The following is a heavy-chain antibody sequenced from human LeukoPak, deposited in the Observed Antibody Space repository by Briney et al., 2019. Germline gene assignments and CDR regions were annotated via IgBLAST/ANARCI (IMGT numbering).Heavy chain of an antibody. D-gene: IGHD6-13*01. CDR2: INHSGST. J-gene: IGHJ4*02. CDR3: AGAVRRVGSSWYFGAYYFDY. CDR1: GGSFSGYY. Sequence: SETLSLTCAVYGGSFSGYYWSWIRQPPGKGLEWIGEINHSGSTNYNPSLKSRVTISVDTSKNQFSLKLSSVTAADTAVYYCAGAVRRVGSSWYFGAYYFDYWGQGTLVTVSS. V-gene: IGHV4-34*01.